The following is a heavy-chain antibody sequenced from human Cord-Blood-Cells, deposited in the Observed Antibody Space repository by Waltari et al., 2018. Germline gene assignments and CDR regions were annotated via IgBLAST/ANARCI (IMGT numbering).Heavy chain of an antibody. J-gene: IGHJ4*02. V-gene: IGHV4-39*01. Sequence: QLQLQESGPGLVKPSETLSLTCTVSGGSISSSRYYWGWIRPPPGKGLEWIGSIYYSGSTYYNPSLKSRVTISVDTSKNQFSLKLSSVTAADTAVYYCARPPTEYSSSWYFDYWGQGTLVTVSS. CDR2: IYYSGST. CDR3: ARPPTEYSSSWYFDY. D-gene: IGHD6-13*01. CDR1: GGSISSSRYY.